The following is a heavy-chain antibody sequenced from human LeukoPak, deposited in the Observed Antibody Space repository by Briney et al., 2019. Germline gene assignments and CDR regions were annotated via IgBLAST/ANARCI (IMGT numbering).Heavy chain of an antibody. V-gene: IGHV3-74*01. Sequence: GGSLRLSCAASGFIFSSYWMHWVRQAPGKGLVWVSRINTDGSSTSYADSVKGRFTISRDNAKNTLYLQMNSLRAEDTAVYYCARDLGYCSGGSCYNWFDPWGQGTLVTVSS. J-gene: IGHJ5*02. CDR3: ARDLGYCSGGSCYNWFDP. CDR1: GFIFSSYW. CDR2: INTDGSST. D-gene: IGHD2-15*01.